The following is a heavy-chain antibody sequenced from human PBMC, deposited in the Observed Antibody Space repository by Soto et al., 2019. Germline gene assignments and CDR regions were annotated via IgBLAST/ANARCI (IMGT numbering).Heavy chain of an antibody. D-gene: IGHD2-15*01. CDR3: AKESGGTFSFAH. J-gene: IGHJ4*02. CDR2: ISWDGADT. Sequence: GGSLRLSCAASGFTFDDYTMHWVRQAPGKGLEWVSLISWDGADTFYAGSVKGRFTISRDNTKSSLYLQLNSLITEDTAVYYCAKESGGTFSFAHWGQGVLVTVSS. V-gene: IGHV3-43*01. CDR1: GFTFDDYT.